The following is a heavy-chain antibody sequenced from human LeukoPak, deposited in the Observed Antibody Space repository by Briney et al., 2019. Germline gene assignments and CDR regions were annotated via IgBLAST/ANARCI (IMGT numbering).Heavy chain of an antibody. CDR1: GFTFSSYA. CDR3: AKRAAYDYGDYRGYYFDY. Sequence: PGGSLRLSCAASGFTFSSYAMSWVRQAPGKGLEWVPAISGSGGSTYYADSVKGRFTISRDNSKNTLYLQMNSLRAEDTAVYYCAKRAAYDYGDYRGYYFDYWGQGTLVTVSS. CDR2: ISGSGGST. V-gene: IGHV3-23*01. J-gene: IGHJ4*02. D-gene: IGHD4-17*01.